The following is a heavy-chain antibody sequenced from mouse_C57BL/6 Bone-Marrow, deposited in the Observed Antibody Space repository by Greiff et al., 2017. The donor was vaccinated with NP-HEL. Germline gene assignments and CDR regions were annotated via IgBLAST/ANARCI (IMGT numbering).Heavy chain of an antibody. CDR1: GYTFTDYE. Sequence: VQLQQSGAELVRPGASVTLSCKASGYTFTDYEMHWVKQTPVHGLEWIGAIDPETGGTAYNQKFKGKAILTADKSSSTAYMELRSLTSEDSAVYYWTRGGVPYGSPYYFDYWGQGTTLTVSS. D-gene: IGHD1-1*01. J-gene: IGHJ2*01. V-gene: IGHV1-15*01. CDR3: TRGGVPYGSPYYFDY. CDR2: IDPETGGT.